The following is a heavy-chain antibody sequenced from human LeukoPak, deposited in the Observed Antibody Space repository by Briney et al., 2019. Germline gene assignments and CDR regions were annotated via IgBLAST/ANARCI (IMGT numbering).Heavy chain of an antibody. J-gene: IGHJ4*02. CDR2: ISYDGSNK. CDR3: AKDPGSSLDY. CDR1: GFTFSSYG. Sequence: GGSLRLSCAASGFTFSSYGMHWVRQAPGKGLEWVAVISYDGSNKYYADSVKGRFTISRDNSKNTLYLQMNSLRAEDTAVYYCAKDPGSSLDYWGQGTLVTVSS. D-gene: IGHD2-15*01. V-gene: IGHV3-30*18.